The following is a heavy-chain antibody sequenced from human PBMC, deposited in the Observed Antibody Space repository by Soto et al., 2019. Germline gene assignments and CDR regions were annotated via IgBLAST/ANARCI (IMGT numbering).Heavy chain of an antibody. Sequence: SETLSLTCTVSDGSISSYYWTWIRQSAGKGLEWIGRIYDSGSTNYNPSLKSRVTLSVDRAKKNFSLKLTSVTAADTAVYYCARQRTSVVTQAYFDVWGPGSLVTVSS. CDR1: DGSISSYY. J-gene: IGHJ4*02. V-gene: IGHV4-4*07. CDR3: ARQRTSVVTQAYFDV. D-gene: IGHD2-21*02. CDR2: IYDSGST.